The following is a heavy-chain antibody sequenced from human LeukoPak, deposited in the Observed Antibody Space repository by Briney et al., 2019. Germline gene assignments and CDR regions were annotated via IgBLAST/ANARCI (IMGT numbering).Heavy chain of an antibody. CDR3: ARRLVQDAFDI. Sequence: SETLSLTCTVSGGSISSGDYYWSWIRQPPGKGLEWIGYIYYSGSTNYNPSLKSRVTISVDTSKNQFSLKLSSVTAADTAVYYCARRLVQDAFDIWGQGTMVTVSS. D-gene: IGHD6-19*01. V-gene: IGHV4-61*08. CDR2: IYYSGST. CDR1: GGSISSGDYY. J-gene: IGHJ3*02.